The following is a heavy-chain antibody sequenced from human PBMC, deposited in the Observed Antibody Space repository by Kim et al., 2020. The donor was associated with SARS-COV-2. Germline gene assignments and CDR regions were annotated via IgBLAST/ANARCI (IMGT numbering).Heavy chain of an antibody. J-gene: IGHJ4*02. CDR2: IIPIFGTA. V-gene: IGHV1-69*13. D-gene: IGHD6-13*01. Sequence: SVKVSCKASGGTFSSYAISWVRQAPGQGLEWMGGIIPIFGTANYAQKFQGRVTITADESTSTAYMELSSLRSEDTAVYYCARGEVAAADTSFDYWGQGTLVTVSS. CDR1: GGTFSSYA. CDR3: ARGEVAAADTSFDY.